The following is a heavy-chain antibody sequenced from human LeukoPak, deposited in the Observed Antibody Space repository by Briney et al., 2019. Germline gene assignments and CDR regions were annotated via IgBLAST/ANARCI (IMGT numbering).Heavy chain of an antibody. CDR3: ARMAYYYDGSGYGPLDY. D-gene: IGHD3-22*01. CDR2: ISSSSSTI. CDR1: GFTFSSYS. Sequence: GGSLRLSCAASGFTFSSYSMNWVRQAPGKGLEWVSYISSSSSTIYYADSVKGRFTISRDNAKNSLNLQMDSLRAEDTAVYYCARMAYYYDGSGYGPLDYGGQGPLVTVSS. J-gene: IGHJ4*02. V-gene: IGHV3-48*04.